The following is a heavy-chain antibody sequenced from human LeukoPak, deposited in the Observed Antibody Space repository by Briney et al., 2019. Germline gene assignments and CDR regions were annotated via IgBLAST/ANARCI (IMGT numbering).Heavy chain of an antibody. J-gene: IGHJ5*02. Sequence: GASVKVSCKASGGTFSSYAISWVRQAPGQGLEWMGGIIPIFGTANYAQKFQGRVTITADESTSTAYMELSSLRSEDTAVYYCARELRFLEWPVNWFDPWGQGTLVTVSS. V-gene: IGHV1-69*01. CDR1: GGTFSSYA. D-gene: IGHD3-3*01. CDR2: IIPIFGTA. CDR3: ARELRFLEWPVNWFDP.